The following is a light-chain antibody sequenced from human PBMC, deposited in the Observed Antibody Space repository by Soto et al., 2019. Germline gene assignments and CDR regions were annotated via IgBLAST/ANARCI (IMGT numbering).Light chain of an antibody. CDR2: EVT. CDR3: SSYTSSSTPYV. Sequence: QSALAQPASVSGSPVQSITISCTGTSSDVGGYNYVSCYQQHPGKAPKLMISEVTNRPSGISNRFSGSKSGNTASLTISGLQAEDEADHYCSSYTSSSTPYVFGTGTKVTVL. CDR1: SSDVGGYNY. V-gene: IGLV2-14*01. J-gene: IGLJ1*01.